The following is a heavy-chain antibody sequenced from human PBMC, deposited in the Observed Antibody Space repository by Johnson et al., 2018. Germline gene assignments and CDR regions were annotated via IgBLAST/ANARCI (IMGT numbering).Heavy chain of an antibody. CDR1: GFTFSTFA. Sequence: VQLVESGGGLVKXGGSLRLSCAASGFTFSTFALNWVRQAPGKGLEWVSSFTSSNRYIYYADSVKGRFTISRDNAKSSLYLQMNSLRAEDSAVYYGAREGPPAAAGNDAFDIWGQVTMVTVSS. J-gene: IGHJ3*02. CDR3: AREGPPAAAGNDAFDI. V-gene: IGHV3-21*01. CDR2: FTSSNRYI. D-gene: IGHD6-13*01.